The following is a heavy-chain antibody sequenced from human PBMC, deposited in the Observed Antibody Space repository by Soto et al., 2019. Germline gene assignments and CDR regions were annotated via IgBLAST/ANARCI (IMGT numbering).Heavy chain of an antibody. J-gene: IGHJ6*02. Sequence: PSETLSLTCTVSGGSISSGDYYWSWIRQPPGKGLEWIGYIYYSGSTYYNPSLKSRVTISVDTSKNQFSLKLSSVTAADTAVYYCARASLELYGYYYYGMDVWGQGTTVTVSS. D-gene: IGHD3-3*02. V-gene: IGHV4-30-4*01. CDR1: GGSISSGDYY. CDR3: ARASLELYGYYYYGMDV. CDR2: IYYSGST.